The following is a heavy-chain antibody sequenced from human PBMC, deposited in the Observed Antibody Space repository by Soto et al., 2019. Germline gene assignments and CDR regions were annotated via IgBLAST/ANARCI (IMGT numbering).Heavy chain of an antibody. CDR1: GFTFSYYS. CDR3: ATVVDDYDPYYYYGMDV. V-gene: IGHV3-21*01. CDR2: ISSSSSYI. D-gene: IGHD3-22*01. Sequence: EVQLVESGGGLVKPGGSLRLSCAASGFTFSYYSMNWVRQAPGKGLEWVSSISSSSSYISYADSVKGRFTISRDNAKNSLYLQMNSLRAEDTDVYYCATVVDDYDPYYYYGMDVWGQGTTVTVSS. J-gene: IGHJ6*02.